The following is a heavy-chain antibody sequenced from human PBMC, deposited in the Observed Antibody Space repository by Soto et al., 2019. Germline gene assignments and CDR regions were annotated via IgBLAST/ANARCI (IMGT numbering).Heavy chain of an antibody. CDR2: ISYDGSNK. J-gene: IGHJ4*02. Sequence: QVQLVESGGGVVQPGRSLRLSCGASGFTFSSYAMHWVRQAPGKGLEWVAVISYDGSNKYYADSVKGRFTISRDNSKNPLYLQMNSLRAEDTAVYYCATVAGTVGYYFDYWGQGTLVTVSS. V-gene: IGHV3-30-3*01. CDR1: GFTFSSYA. CDR3: ATVAGTVGYYFDY. D-gene: IGHD6-19*01.